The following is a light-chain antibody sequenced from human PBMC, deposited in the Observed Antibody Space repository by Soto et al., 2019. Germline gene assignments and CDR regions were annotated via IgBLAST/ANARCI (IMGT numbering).Light chain of an antibody. J-gene: IGKJ5*01. CDR1: QSVSSN. CDR2: AAS. Sequence: EIVMTQSPATLSVSPGERATLSCRASQSVSSNLAWYQQKPGQAPRLLIDAASTRASGIPARFSGSGSGTEFTLTISSLQSEDFAVYFCQQFNNWPITFGQGTRLEIK. V-gene: IGKV3-15*01. CDR3: QQFNNWPIT.